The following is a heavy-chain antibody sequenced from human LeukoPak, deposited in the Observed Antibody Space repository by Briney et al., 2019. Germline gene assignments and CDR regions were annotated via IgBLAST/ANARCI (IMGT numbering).Heavy chain of an antibody. V-gene: IGHV3-9*01. Sequence: PGGSLRLSCAASGFNFRTFSMNWVRQAPGKGLEWVSGISWNSGSIGYADSVKGRFTISRDNAKNSLYLQMNSLRAEDTALYYCAKDRGYSSSCMDVWGQGTTVTVSS. J-gene: IGHJ6*02. D-gene: IGHD6-13*01. CDR3: AKDRGYSSSCMDV. CDR1: GFNFRTFS. CDR2: ISWNSGSI.